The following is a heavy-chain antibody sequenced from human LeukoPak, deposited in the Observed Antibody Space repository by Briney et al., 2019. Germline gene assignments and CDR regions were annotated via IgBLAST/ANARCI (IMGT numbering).Heavy chain of an antibody. CDR2: INHSGST. J-gene: IGHJ6*02. Sequence: SSETLSLTCAVYGGSFSGYYSSWIRQPPGKGLEWIGEINHSGSTNYNPSLKSRVTISVDTSKNQFSLKLSSVTAADTAVYYCARVRYSSGWYRSPYYYYGMDVWGQGTTVTVSS. V-gene: IGHV4-34*01. D-gene: IGHD6-19*01. CDR1: GGSFSGYY. CDR3: ARVRYSSGWYRSPYYYYGMDV.